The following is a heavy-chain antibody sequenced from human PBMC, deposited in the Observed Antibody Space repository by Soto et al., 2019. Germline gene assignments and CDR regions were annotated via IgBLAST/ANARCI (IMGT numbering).Heavy chain of an antibody. J-gene: IGHJ4*02. CDR1: AGSISSNY. Sequence: QVQLQESGPGLVRPSETLSLTCTVSAGSISSNYWNWIRQAPGKGLEWIGLIHYSGSTNYNPSLKSRGTISLDTSKNQLSLKLSSVTAADTAVYYCTIGAGWTTDYWGQGTLVTVSS. V-gene: IGHV4-59*01. CDR3: TIGAGWTTDY. CDR2: IHYSGST. D-gene: IGHD6-19*01.